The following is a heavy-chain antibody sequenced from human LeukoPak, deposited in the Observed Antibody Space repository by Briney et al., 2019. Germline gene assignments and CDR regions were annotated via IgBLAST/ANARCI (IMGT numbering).Heavy chain of an antibody. CDR2: IVVGSSNT. Sequence: SVKVSCKASGFTFTSSAMQWVRQARGQRLEWIGWIVVGSSNTDYAQKFQERVTITRDMSTSTAYMELSSLRSEDTAVYYCAATVHYCSGGSRYNYYYGMDVWGQGTTVTVSS. D-gene: IGHD2-15*01. CDR1: GFTFTSSA. V-gene: IGHV1-58*02. CDR3: AATVHYCSGGSRYNYYYGMDV. J-gene: IGHJ6*02.